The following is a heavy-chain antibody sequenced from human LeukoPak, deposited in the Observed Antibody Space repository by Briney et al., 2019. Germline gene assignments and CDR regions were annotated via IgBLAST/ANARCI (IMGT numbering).Heavy chain of an antibody. V-gene: IGHV4-34*01. D-gene: IGHD5-18*01. J-gene: IGHJ3*02. CDR1: GGSSSGYY. CDR3: ARGNPWIQLWLDAFDI. Sequence: PSETLPLTCAVYGGSSSGYYWSWIRQPPGKGLEWIGEINHSGSTNYNPSLKSRVTISVDTSKNQFSLKLSSVTAADTAVYYCARGNPWIQLWLDAFDIWGQGIMVTVSS. CDR2: INHSGST.